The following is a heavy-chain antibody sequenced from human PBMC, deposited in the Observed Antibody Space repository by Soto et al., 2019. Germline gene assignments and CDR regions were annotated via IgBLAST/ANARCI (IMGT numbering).Heavy chain of an antibody. Sequence: ISGRGGSTYDADSVKGRFTISRDNSKNTLYLHMNSLIAEHTAVYYCARSCSGGSCYQQFDYWGQGTLVTVSS. CDR3: ARSCSGGSCYQQFDY. D-gene: IGHD2-15*01. V-gene: IGHV3-23*01. CDR2: ISGRGGST. J-gene: IGHJ4*02.